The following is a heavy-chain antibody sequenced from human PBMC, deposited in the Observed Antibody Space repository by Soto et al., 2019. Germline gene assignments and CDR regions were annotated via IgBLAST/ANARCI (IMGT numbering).Heavy chain of an antibody. CDR3: AKDLYPYYDVWSVYSGHYGMDV. V-gene: IGHV3-23*01. CDR2: ISGSGGST. D-gene: IGHD3-3*01. CDR1: GFTFSSYA. J-gene: IGHJ6*02. Sequence: GGSLRLSCAASGFTFSSYAMSWVRQAPGKGLEWVSAISGSGGSTYYADSVKGRFTISRDNSKNTLYLQMNSLRAEDTAVYYRAKDLYPYYDVWSVYSGHYGMDVWGQGTTVTVSS.